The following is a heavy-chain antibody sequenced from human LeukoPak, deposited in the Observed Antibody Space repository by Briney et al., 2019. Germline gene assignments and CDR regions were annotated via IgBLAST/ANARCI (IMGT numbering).Heavy chain of an antibody. J-gene: IGHJ4*02. D-gene: IGHD3-22*01. Sequence: PSETLSLTCTVSGGSISSYYRSWIRQPPGKGLEWIGYIYYSGSTNYNPSLKSRVTISVDTSKNQFSLKLSSVTAADTAVYYCARHYDSSAYWYYFDYWGQGTLVTVSS. CDR2: IYYSGST. CDR1: GGSISSYY. CDR3: ARHYDSSAYWYYFDY. V-gene: IGHV4-59*08.